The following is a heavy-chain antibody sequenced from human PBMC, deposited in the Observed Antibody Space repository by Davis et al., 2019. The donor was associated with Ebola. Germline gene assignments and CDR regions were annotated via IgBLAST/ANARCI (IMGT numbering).Heavy chain of an antibody. CDR1: GGSVSSGSYY. CDR3: ASGRFLEWLLYTNWFDP. CDR2: IYYSGST. D-gene: IGHD3-3*01. J-gene: IGHJ5*02. Sequence: GSLRLSCTVSGGSVSSGSYYWSWIRQPPGKGLEWIGYIYYSGSTYYNPSLKSRVTISVDTSKNQFSLKLSSVTAADTAVYYCASGRFLEWLLYTNWFDPWGQGTLVTVSS. V-gene: IGHV4-61*01.